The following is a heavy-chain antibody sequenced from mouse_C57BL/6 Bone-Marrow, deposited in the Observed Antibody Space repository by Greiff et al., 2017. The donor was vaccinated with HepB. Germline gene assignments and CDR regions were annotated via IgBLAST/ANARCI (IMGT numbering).Heavy chain of an antibody. CDR1: GYAFSSSW. Sequence: VQLQQSGPELVKPGASVKISCKASGYAFSSSWMNWVKQRPGKGLEWIGRIYPGDGDTNYNGKFKGKATLTADKSSSTAYMQLSSLTSEDSAVYFCARITTVVALDYWGQGTTLTVSS. CDR3: ARITTVVALDY. V-gene: IGHV1-82*01. J-gene: IGHJ2*01. D-gene: IGHD1-1*01. CDR2: IYPGDGDT.